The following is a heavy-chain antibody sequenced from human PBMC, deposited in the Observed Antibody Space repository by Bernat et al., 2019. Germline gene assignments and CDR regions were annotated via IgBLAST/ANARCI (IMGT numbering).Heavy chain of an antibody. CDR3: VKDTDY. Sequence: EVQLVESGGGLVQPGGSLTLSCAASGFTFRSSWMRWIRQAPGKGLEWVANIKQDGTEIYYVDAVKGRFTISRGNAKNSLYLQMNSLRAEDTAVYYCVKDTDYWGQGTLVTVSS. J-gene: IGHJ4*02. V-gene: IGHV3-7*03. CDR2: IKQDGTEI. CDR1: GFTFRSSW.